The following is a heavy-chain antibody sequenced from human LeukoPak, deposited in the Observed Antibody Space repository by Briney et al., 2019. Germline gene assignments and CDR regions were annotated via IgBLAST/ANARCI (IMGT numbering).Heavy chain of an antibody. J-gene: IGHJ5*02. V-gene: IGHV1-46*01. D-gene: IGHD3-3*01. CDR2: INPSGGST. Sequence: ASVKVSCKASGYTFTSYGISWVRQAPGQGLEWMGIINPSGGSTSYAQKFQGRVTMTRDMSTSTVYMELSSLRSDDTAVYYCARTGTYYDFWSGYYSEGNWFDPWGQGTLVTVSS. CDR1: GYTFTSYG. CDR3: ARTGTYYDFWSGYYSEGNWFDP.